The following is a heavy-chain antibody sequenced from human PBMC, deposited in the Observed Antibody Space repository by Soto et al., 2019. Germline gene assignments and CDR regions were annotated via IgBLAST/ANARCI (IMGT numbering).Heavy chain of an antibody. CDR2: IIPIFGTA. D-gene: IGHD6-6*01. V-gene: IGHV1-69*13. CDR3: ARVPGWDSISPVPDYYYYYGMDV. Sequence: SVKVSCKASGGTFSSYAISWVRQAPGQGLEWMGGIIPIFGTANYAQKFQGRVTITADESTSTAYMELSSLRSEDTAVYYCARVPGWDSISPVPDYYYYYGMDVWGQGTTVTVSS. J-gene: IGHJ6*02. CDR1: GGTFSSYA.